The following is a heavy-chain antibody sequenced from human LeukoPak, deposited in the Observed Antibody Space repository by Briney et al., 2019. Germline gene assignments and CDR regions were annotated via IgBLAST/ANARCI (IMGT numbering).Heavy chain of an antibody. CDR3: ARVVSSSWDYYYYMDV. Sequence: PSETLSLTCSVSGDSISSYHWSWIRQPPGKGLEYIGYIYYSGSTNYNPSLKSRVTISVDTSKNQVALKLYSVTAADTAVYYCARVVSSSWDYYYYMDVWGKGTTVTISS. V-gene: IGHV4-59*01. CDR1: GDSISSYH. D-gene: IGHD6-13*01. J-gene: IGHJ6*03. CDR2: IYYSGST.